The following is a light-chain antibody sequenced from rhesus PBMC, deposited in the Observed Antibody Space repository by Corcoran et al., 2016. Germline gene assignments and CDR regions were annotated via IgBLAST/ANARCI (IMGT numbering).Light chain of an antibody. J-gene: IGKJ1*01. CDR2: KAS. CDR1: QGISSW. V-gene: IGKV1-22*01. CDR3: LQYSSSPWT. Sequence: DIQMTQSPSSLSASVGDTVTITCQASQGISSWLAWYQQKPGKAPQLLNYKASSLQSGVPSRFRGRGSGTDFTLTISSLQPEDFATYYCLQYSSSPWTFGQGTKVEIK.